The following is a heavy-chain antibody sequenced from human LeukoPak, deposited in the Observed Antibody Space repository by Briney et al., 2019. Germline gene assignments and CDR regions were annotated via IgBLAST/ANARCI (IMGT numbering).Heavy chain of an antibody. Sequence: PSETLSLTCTVSGGSITTSSYYWGWIRQPPGKGLEWIGIIYYSGSTYYNPSLRGRVTISVDTSKNQFSLKLSSVTAADTAVYYCARAFRARYFDLWGRGTLVTVSS. CDR1: GGSITTSSYY. CDR3: ARAFRARYFDL. J-gene: IGHJ2*01. CDR2: IYYSGST. D-gene: IGHD2/OR15-2a*01. V-gene: IGHV4-39*01.